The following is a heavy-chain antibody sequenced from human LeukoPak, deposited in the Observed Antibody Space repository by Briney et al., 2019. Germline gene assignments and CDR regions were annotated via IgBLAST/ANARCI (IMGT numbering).Heavy chain of an antibody. V-gene: IGHV3-23*01. J-gene: IGHJ4*02. Sequence: GGSLRLSCAASGFTFSTYAMTWVRQAPGKGLEWVSGISSSGVSTYYADSVKGRFTISRDNSKNTLYLQMNSLRAEDTAVYYCAKVYFDWLEVDYWGQGTLVTVSS. CDR3: AKVYFDWLEVDY. CDR1: GFTFSTYA. CDR2: ISSSGVST. D-gene: IGHD3-9*01.